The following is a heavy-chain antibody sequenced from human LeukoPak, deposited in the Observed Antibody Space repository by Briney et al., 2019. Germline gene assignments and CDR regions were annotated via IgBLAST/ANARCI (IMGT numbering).Heavy chain of an antibody. J-gene: IGHJ5*02. D-gene: IGHD3-10*01. CDR3: ARAQFTMVRGVKYNWFDP. Sequence: GGSLRLSCAASGVTFSSYSMNWVRQAPGKGLEWVSSISTSSSYIYYADSVKGRFTISRDNAKNSLYLQMNSLRAEDTAVYYCARAQFTMVRGVKYNWFDPWGQGTLVTVSS. CDR1: GVTFSSYS. CDR2: ISTSSSYI. V-gene: IGHV3-21*01.